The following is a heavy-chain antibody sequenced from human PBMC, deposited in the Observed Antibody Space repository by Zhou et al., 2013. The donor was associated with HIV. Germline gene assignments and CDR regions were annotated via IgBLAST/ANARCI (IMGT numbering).Heavy chain of an antibody. Sequence: QVQLVQSGAEVKKPGSSVKVSCKASGGTFSSYAISWVRQAPGQGLEWMGGIIPIFGTANYAQKFQGRVTITTDESTSTAYMELSSLRSEDTAVYYCARETAPYYSSSSGRVAFDIWGQGTMVTVSS. CDR3: ARETAPYYSSSSGRVAFDI. CDR2: IIPIFGTA. J-gene: IGHJ3*02. CDR1: GGTFSSYA. V-gene: IGHV1-69*05. D-gene: IGHD6-6*01.